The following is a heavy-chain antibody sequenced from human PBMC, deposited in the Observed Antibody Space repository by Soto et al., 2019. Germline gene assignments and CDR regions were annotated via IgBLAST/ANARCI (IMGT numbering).Heavy chain of an antibody. D-gene: IGHD3-16*01. Sequence: QVQLVESGGGVVQPGRSLRLSCAASGFTFSSYAMHWVRQAPGKGLEWVAVISYDGSNKYYADSVKGRFTISRDNSKNTLYLQMNSLGAEDTAVYYCATRPGGFDYWGQGTLVTVSS. CDR2: ISYDGSNK. CDR1: GFTFSSYA. V-gene: IGHV3-30-3*01. J-gene: IGHJ4*02. CDR3: ATRPGGFDY.